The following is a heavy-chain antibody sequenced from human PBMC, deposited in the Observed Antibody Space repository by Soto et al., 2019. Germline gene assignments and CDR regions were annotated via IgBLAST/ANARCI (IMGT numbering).Heavy chain of an antibody. Sequence: EVQLVETGGGLIQPGGSLSLSCAASGFAVSNSYMSWVRQAPGKGLEWVSVIYADGTTHSADSVRGRFTISRDSSKNTVYLEKNNLRDEDTAVYYCARYWDGDSVIEHWGQGTLVTVSS. J-gene: IGHJ1*01. CDR1: GFAVSNSY. D-gene: IGHD4-17*01. V-gene: IGHV3-53*02. CDR2: IYADGTT. CDR3: ARYWDGDSVIEH.